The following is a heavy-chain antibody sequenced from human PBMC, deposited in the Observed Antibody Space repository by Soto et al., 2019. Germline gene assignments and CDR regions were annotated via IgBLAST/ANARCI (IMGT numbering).Heavy chain of an antibody. CDR1: GYTFTSYY. CDR3: ARASPDYYAMDV. J-gene: IGHJ6*02. Sequence: ASVKVSCKASGYTFTSYYMHWVRQAPGQGLEWMGIINPSGGSTSYAQKFQGRVTMTRDTSTTTDYMEVSSLRSEDTAVYYCARASPDYYAMDVWGQGTTVTVSS. CDR2: INPSGGST. V-gene: IGHV1-46*01.